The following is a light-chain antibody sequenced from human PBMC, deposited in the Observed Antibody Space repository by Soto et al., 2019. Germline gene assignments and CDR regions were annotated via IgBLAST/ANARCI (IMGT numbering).Light chain of an antibody. CDR2: AAS. CDR3: QQTSNAPLYT. CDR1: QSVRNY. J-gene: IGKJ2*01. V-gene: IGKV1-39*01. Sequence: DIPLTQSPSSLSASVGDRVTITCRASQSVRNYLNWYQQKPGQAPKLLIYAASSLQSGVPSRFSGSGSGTDFILTISSLQPEDFATYYCQQTSNAPLYTFGQGTKLEI.